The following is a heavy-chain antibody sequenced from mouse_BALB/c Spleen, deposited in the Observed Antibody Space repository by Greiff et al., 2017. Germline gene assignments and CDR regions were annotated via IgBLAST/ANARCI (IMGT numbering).Heavy chain of an antibody. CDR3: ATMWGLRPMDY. CDR2: ISSGSSTI. V-gene: IGHV5-17*02. J-gene: IGHJ4*01. CDR1: GFTFSSFG. D-gene: IGHD2-4*01. Sequence: EVQRVESGGGLVQPGGSRKLSCAASGFTFSSFGMHWVRQAPEKGLEWVAYISSGSSTIYYADTVKGRFTISRDNPKNTLFLQMTSLRSEDTAMYYCATMWGLRPMDYWGQGTSVTVSS.